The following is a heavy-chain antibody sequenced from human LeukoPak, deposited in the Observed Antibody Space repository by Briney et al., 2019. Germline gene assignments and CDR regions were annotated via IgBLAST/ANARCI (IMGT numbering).Heavy chain of an antibody. Sequence: SETLSLTCAVSGDSIRGNSYYWAWIRQPPGKGLEWIGSIYYSGSTYYNPSLKSRVTISVDTSKNQFSLKLSSVTAADTAVYYCAREVDQQQLAHFDYWGQGTLVTVSS. CDR1: GDSIRGNSYY. CDR2: IYYSGST. CDR3: AREVDQQQLAHFDY. D-gene: IGHD6-13*01. V-gene: IGHV4-39*07. J-gene: IGHJ4*02.